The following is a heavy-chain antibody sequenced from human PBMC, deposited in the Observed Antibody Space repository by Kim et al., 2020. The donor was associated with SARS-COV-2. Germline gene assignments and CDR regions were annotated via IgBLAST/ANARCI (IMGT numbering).Heavy chain of an antibody. CDR2: IIPIFGTA. CDR1: GGTFSSYA. CDR3: ARGRGITMVRGGFWLDYYGMDV. V-gene: IGHV1-69*13. J-gene: IGHJ6*02. D-gene: IGHD3-10*01. Sequence: SVKVSCKASGGTFSSYAISWVRQAPGQGLEWMGGIIPIFGTANYAQKFQGRVTITADESTSTAYMELSSLRSEDTAVYYCARGRGITMVRGGFWLDYYGMDVWGQGTTVTVSS.